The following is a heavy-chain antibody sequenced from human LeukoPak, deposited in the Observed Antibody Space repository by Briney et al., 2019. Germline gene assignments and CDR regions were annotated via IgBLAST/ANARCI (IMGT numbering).Heavy chain of an antibody. J-gene: IGHJ4*02. V-gene: IGHV3-30*02. CDR3: AKETWYSSGWYEGFDY. CDR1: GFTFSSSG. D-gene: IGHD6-19*01. CDR2: IRFDGTTK. Sequence: GGSLRLSCAASGFTFSSSGMHWVRQAPGRGLEWVAFIRFDGTTKYYAQSVRGRFTISRDNSKNTLGLQMNSLRAEDTAVYYCAKETWYSSGWYEGFDYWGQGTLVTVSS.